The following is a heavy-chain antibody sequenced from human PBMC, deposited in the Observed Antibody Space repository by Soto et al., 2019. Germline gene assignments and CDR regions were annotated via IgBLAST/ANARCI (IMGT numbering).Heavy chain of an antibody. V-gene: IGHV4-61*01. CDR2: IYYSGST. CDR3: ARDPVYYDWWSGYYTGRPYYGMDV. J-gene: IGHJ6*02. CDR1: GGSVSSGSYY. D-gene: IGHD3-3*01. Sequence: SETLSLTCTVSGGSVSSGSYYWSWIRQPPGKGLEWIGYIYYSGSTNYNPSLKSRVTISVDTSKNQFSLKLSSVTAADTAVYYCARDPVYYDWWSGYYTGRPYYGMDVWGQGTTVTVS.